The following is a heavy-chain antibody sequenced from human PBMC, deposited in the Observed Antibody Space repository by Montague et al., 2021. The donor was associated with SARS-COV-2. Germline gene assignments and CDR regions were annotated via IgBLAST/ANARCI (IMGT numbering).Heavy chain of an antibody. CDR2: IYYSGST. CDR1: GGSISNYY. D-gene: IGHD3-22*01. CDR3: ARFPTSYYYDSKAAPATPDAFDI. J-gene: IGHJ3*02. Sequence: SETLSLTCTVSGGSISNYYWSWIRQPAGKGLEWIGSIYYSGSTYYNPSLKSRVTISVDTSKNQFSLKLSSVTAADTAVYYCARFPTSYYYDSKAAPATPDAFDIWGQGTMVAVSS. V-gene: IGHV4-59*05.